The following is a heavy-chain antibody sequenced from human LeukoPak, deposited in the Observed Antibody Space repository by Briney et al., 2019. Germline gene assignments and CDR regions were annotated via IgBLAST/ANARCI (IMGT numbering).Heavy chain of an antibody. V-gene: IGHV3-7*01. J-gene: IGHJ4*02. Sequence: GGSLRLSCAASGFTFSSYWMSWVRQAPGKGLEWVANIKEDGNEKYCVDSVKGRFAISRDNAKNSLYLQMNSLRAEDTAVYYCARSNDFRSGYLFDYWGQGTLVTVSS. D-gene: IGHD3-3*01. CDR2: IKEDGNEK. CDR1: GFTFSSYW. CDR3: ARSNDFRSGYLFDY.